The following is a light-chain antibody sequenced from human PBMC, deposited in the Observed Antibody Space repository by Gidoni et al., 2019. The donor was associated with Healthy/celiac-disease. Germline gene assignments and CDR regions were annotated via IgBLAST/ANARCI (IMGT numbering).Light chain of an antibody. CDR2: EVS. J-gene: IGLJ3*02. Sequence: QSALTQPASVSGSPVQSITISCTATSSDVGSYNLVSWYQQHPGKAPKLMIYEVSKLPSGVSNRFAGSKSGNTASLTISGLQAEDEADYYCCSYAGSSTWVFGGGTKLTVL. V-gene: IGLV2-23*02. CDR3: CSYAGSSTWV. CDR1: SSDVGSYNL.